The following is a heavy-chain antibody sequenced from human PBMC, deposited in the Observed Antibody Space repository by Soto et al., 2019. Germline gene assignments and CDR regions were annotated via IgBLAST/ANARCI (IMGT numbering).Heavy chain of an antibody. Sequence: EVQLLESGGGLVQPGGSLRLSCAASGFTFSSYAMSWVRQAPGKGLEWVSAISGSGGSTYYADSVKGRFTISRDNSKNMLYLQMKSLGAEDRAVCYCAKEGSSSGSSRERAGIWGQGTLVTVSS. V-gene: IGHV3-23*01. CDR1: GFTFSSYA. D-gene: IGHD3-22*01. CDR2: ISGSGGST. J-gene: IGHJ4*02. CDR3: AKEGSSSGSSRERAGI.